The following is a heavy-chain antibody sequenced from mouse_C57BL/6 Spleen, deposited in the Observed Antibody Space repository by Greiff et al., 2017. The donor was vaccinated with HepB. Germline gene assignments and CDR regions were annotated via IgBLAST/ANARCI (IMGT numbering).Heavy chain of an antibody. Sequence: DVQLQESGPELVKPGASVKMSCKASGYTFTDYNMHWVKQSHGKSLEWIGYINPNNGGTSYNQKFKSKATLTVNKSSSTAYMELRSLTSEDSAVYYCAMSITTVVAHWYFDVWGTGTTVTVSS. D-gene: IGHD1-1*01. J-gene: IGHJ1*03. V-gene: IGHV1-22*01. CDR2: INPNNGGT. CDR1: GYTFTDYN. CDR3: AMSITTVVAHWYFDV.